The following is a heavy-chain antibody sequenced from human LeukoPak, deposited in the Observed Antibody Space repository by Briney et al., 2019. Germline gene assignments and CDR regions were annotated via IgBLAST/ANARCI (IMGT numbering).Heavy chain of an antibody. CDR2: IYYSGST. CDR1: GGSISSYY. Sequence: SETLSLTCTVSGGSISSYYWSWIRQPPGKGLEWIGYIYYSGSTNYNPSLKSRVTISVDTSKNQFSLKLSSVTAADTAVYYCARFDRLRYYFDYWGQGTLVTVSS. J-gene: IGHJ4*02. D-gene: IGHD2-21*01. V-gene: IGHV4-59*01. CDR3: ARFDRLRYYFDY.